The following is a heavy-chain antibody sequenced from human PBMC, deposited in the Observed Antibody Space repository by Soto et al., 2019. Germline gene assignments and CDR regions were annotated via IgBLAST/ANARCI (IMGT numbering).Heavy chain of an antibody. CDR2: INHSGST. CDR3: ASTIAARAPLYGMDV. J-gene: IGHJ6*02. V-gene: IGHV4-34*01. Sequence: SETLSLTCAVYGGSFSGYYWSWIRQPPGKGLEWIGEINHSGSTNYNPSLKSRVTISVDTSKNQFSLKLSSVTAADTAVYYCASTIAARAPLYGMDVWRQGTTVTV. D-gene: IGHD6-6*01. CDR1: GGSFSGYY.